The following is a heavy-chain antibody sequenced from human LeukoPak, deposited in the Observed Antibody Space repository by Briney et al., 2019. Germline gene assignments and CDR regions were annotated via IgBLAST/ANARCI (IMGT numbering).Heavy chain of an antibody. CDR3: ARGLPWFGELFGYYYYGMDV. Sequence: SETLSLTCTVSGGSISSSSYYWGWIRQPPGKGLEWIGSIYYSGSTYYNPSLESRVTISVDTSKNQFSLKLSSVTAADTAVYYCARGLPWFGELFGYYYYGMDVWGQGTTVTVSS. CDR1: GGSISSSSYY. V-gene: IGHV4-39*07. D-gene: IGHD3-10*01. J-gene: IGHJ6*02. CDR2: IYYSGST.